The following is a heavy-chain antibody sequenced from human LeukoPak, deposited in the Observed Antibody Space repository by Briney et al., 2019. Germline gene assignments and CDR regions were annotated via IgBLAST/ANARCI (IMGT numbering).Heavy chain of an antibody. CDR1: GFTFSSYW. CDR2: IKQDGSEK. V-gene: IGHV3-7*03. CDR3: ARVGSSGWYPDYYYYYGMDV. D-gene: IGHD6-19*01. J-gene: IGHJ6*02. Sequence: PGGSLRLSCAASGFTFSSYWMSWVRQAPGKGPEWVANIKQDGSEKYYVDSVKGRFTISRDNAKNSLYLQMNSLRAEDTAVYYCARVGSSGWYPDYYYYYGMDVWGQGATVTVSS.